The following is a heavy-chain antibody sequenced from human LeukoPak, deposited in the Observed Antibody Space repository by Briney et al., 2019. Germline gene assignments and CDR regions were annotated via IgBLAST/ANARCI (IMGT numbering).Heavy chain of an antibody. Sequence: GGSLRLSCAASGFTFSSYAMSWVRQAPGKGLEWVSVITGSGGSTYYADSVKGRLTLSRDNSENTLYLQMNSLRAEDTAVYYCATGPLLDYWGQGTLVTVSS. D-gene: IGHD2-15*01. CDR1: GFTFSSYA. J-gene: IGHJ4*02. CDR2: ITGSGGST. CDR3: ATGPLLDY. V-gene: IGHV3-23*01.